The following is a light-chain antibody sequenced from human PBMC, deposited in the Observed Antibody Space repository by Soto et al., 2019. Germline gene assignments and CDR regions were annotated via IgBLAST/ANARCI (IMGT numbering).Light chain of an antibody. Sequence: EIVVTQSPATLSVSPGERATLSCRASQSVGNNFAWYQQKPGQAPRLLIFATSTRATGVTARFSGSGSGTEFTLTISSLQSEDFEVYYCQQYGDWPLTFGGGAKVEIE. CDR2: ATS. CDR3: QQYGDWPLT. CDR1: QSVGNN. J-gene: IGKJ4*01. V-gene: IGKV3-15*01.